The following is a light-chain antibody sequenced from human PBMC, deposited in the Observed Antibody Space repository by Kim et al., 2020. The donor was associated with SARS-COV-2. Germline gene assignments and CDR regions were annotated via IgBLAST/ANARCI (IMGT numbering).Light chain of an antibody. J-gene: IGKJ2*01. V-gene: IGKV1-12*01. Sequence: SASVGDRVTITCRASQNIGSWVAWYQHKPGKAPKLLIHSATTLEGGVPSRFSGSGSGTDFTLTIHSLPPDDFATYYCQQDNSHPYTFGQGTKLEI. CDR3: QQDNSHPYT. CDR1: QNIGSW. CDR2: SAT.